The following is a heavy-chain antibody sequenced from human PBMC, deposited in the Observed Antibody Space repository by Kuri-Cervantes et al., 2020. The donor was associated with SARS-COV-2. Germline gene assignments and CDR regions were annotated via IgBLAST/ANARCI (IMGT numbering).Heavy chain of an antibody. Sequence: GSLRLSCTVSGGSISSSSYYWSWIRQPPGKGLEWIGSIYYSGSTYYNPSLKSRVTISVDTSKNQFSLKLSSVTAADTAVYYCARRLPGGGDSSGWFHDAFDIWGQGTMVTVSS. D-gene: IGHD6-19*01. CDR2: IYYSGST. J-gene: IGHJ3*02. V-gene: IGHV4-39*01. CDR3: ARRLPGGGDSSGWFHDAFDI. CDR1: GGSISSSSYY.